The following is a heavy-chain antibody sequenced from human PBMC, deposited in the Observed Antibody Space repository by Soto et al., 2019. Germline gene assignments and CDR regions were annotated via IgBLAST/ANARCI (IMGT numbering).Heavy chain of an antibody. CDR2: IYPGDSDT. Sequence: GESLKISCKGSGYSFTSYWIGWVRQMPGKGLEWMGIIYPGDSDTRYSPSFQGQVTISADKSISTAYLQGSSLKASDTAMYYCARHGDPAVAGTIGRAPAKEANYYYYYYGMDVWGQGTTVTVSS. CDR3: ARHGDPAVAGTIGRAPAKEANYYYYYYGMDV. V-gene: IGHV5-51*01. D-gene: IGHD6-19*01. J-gene: IGHJ6*02. CDR1: GYSFTSYW.